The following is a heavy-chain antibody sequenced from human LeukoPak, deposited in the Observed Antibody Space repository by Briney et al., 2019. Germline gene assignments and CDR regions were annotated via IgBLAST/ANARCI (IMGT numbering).Heavy chain of an antibody. Sequence: GGSLRLSCAASEFIVSENYMSWVRQAPGKGLEWVSTVYSGGLTFYADPVKGRFTISRDNSKNTLYLQMSSLRAEDTAVYFCVRDRWPGLGDFWGQGTTVTVSS. D-gene: IGHD5-24*01. V-gene: IGHV3-66*01. J-gene: IGHJ6*02. CDR2: VYSGGLT. CDR1: EFIVSENY. CDR3: VRDRWPGLGDF.